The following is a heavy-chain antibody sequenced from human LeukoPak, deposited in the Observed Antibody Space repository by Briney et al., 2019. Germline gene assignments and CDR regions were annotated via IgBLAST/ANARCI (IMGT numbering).Heavy chain of an antibody. Sequence: GGSLRLSCAASGFTVSSNYMSWVRQAPAKGLEWVSVIYSGGNTYYADSVKGRFTISRDNSKKTVYLQMSSLTIEDTAVYYCAKEPGEGGSAFDYWGQGTLVTV. CDR1: GFTVSSNY. CDR2: IYSGGNT. CDR3: AKEPGEGGSAFDY. V-gene: IGHV3-66*01. J-gene: IGHJ4*02. D-gene: IGHD3-16*01.